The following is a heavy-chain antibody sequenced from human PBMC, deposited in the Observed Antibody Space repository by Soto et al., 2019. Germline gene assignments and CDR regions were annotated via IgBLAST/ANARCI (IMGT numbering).Heavy chain of an antibody. CDR3: ARPHGRTPSRIAVAGTKYFQH. D-gene: IGHD6-19*01. Sequence: QVQLQQWGAGLLKPSETLSLTCAVYGGSFSGYYWSWIRQPPGKGLEWIGEINHSGSTNYNPSLNDRVTISVDTSKTHFSLKLRSVTAADTAVYYCARPHGRTPSRIAVAGTKYFQHWGQGTLVTVSS. V-gene: IGHV4-34*01. CDR1: GGSFSGYY. J-gene: IGHJ1*01. CDR2: INHSGST.